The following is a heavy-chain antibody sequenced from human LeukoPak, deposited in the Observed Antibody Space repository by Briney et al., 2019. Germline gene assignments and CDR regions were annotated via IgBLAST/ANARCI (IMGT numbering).Heavy chain of an antibody. CDR3: ATSPPRWLQGWYFDL. V-gene: IGHV4-39*07. CDR2: IYYSGST. J-gene: IGHJ2*01. CDR1: GGSISSSSYY. Sequence: SETLSLTCTVSGGSISSSSYYWGWIHQPPGKGLEWIGSIYYSGSTYYNPSLKSRVTISVDTSKNQFSLKLSSVTAADTAVYYCATSPPRWLQGWYFDLWGRGTLVTVSS. D-gene: IGHD5-24*01.